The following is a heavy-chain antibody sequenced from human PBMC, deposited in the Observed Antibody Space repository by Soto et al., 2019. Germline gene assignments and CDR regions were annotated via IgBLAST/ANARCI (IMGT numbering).Heavy chain of an antibody. CDR1: GFTFHNTW. J-gene: IGHJ1*01. CDR2: IRSQSDGGSG. D-gene: IGHD4-17*01. V-gene: IGHV3-15*07. Sequence: GSXRLSCAASGFTFHNTWINWVRQPPGGGLEWVGRIRSQSDGGSGDYAAPVKGRFVVSRDDSKNMVYLQMNSLKIEDTAVYYCTTDSRTTVREVRFGFGGHGTLVXVSS. CDR3: TTDSRTTVREVRFGF.